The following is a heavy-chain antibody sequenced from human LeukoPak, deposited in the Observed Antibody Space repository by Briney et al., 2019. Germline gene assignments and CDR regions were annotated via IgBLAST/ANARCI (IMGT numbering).Heavy chain of an antibody. CDR1: GGSFSGYY. V-gene: IGHV4-34*01. CDR2: IDHSGST. Sequence: SETLSLTCAVYGGSFSGYYWSWIRQPPGKGLEWIGEIDHSGSTYYNPSLKSRVTISVDTSKNQFSLKLSSVTAADTAVYYCARELAVAGPEGYWGQGTLVTVSS. J-gene: IGHJ4*02. CDR3: ARELAVAGPEGY. D-gene: IGHD6-19*01.